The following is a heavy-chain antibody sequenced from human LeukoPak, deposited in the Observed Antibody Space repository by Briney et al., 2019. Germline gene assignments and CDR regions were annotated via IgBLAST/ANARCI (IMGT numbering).Heavy chain of an antibody. V-gene: IGHV1-69*06. CDR2: IIPIFGTA. D-gene: IGHD3/OR15-3a*01. J-gene: IGHJ6*03. CDR3: ARVLIGPYYYYCYMDV. Sequence: SVKLSCKASGGTFSSYAISWVRQAPGQGLEWMGGIIPIFGTANYAQKFQGRVTITADKSTSTAYMELSSLRSEDTAVYYCARVLIGPYYYYCYMDVWGKGTTVTVSS. CDR1: GGTFSSYA.